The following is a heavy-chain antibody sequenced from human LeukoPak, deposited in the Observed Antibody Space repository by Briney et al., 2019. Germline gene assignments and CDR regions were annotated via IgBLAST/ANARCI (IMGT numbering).Heavy chain of an antibody. V-gene: IGHV1-69*04. J-gene: IGHJ5*02. CDR1: GGTFSSYT. CDR3: ARDRGIFGVDNWFDP. D-gene: IGHD3-3*01. CDR2: IIPILGIA. Sequence: ASVKVSCKASGGTFSSYTISWVRQAPGQGLEWMGRIIPILGIANYAQEFQGRVTITADKSTSTAYMELSSLRSEDTAVYYCARDRGIFGVDNWFDPWGQGTLVTVSS.